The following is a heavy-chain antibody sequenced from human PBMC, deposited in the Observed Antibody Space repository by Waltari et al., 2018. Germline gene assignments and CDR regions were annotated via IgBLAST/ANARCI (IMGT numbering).Heavy chain of an antibody. CDR1: GYAFTSYY. CDR3: ARSYQSGSYSDY. D-gene: IGHD1-26*01. Sequence: QVQLVQSGAEVKKPGASVKVSCKTSGYAFTSYYMHWVRQAPGQGLEWMGWIHPNSGGTNYAQKYQGRITMTRDTSISTVYMELSRLISNETAVYYCARSYQSGSYSDYWGQGTPVTVSS. J-gene: IGHJ4*02. V-gene: IGHV1-2*02. CDR2: IHPNSGGT.